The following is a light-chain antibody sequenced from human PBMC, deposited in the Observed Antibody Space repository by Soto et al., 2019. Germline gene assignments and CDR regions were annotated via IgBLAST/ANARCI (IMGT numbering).Light chain of an antibody. Sequence: EIVLTQSPGTLSLSPGERATLSCRASQSVSSTYLAWYQQKPGQAPSLLIYGASIRATGIPDRFSGSGSGTDFTLTISRLEPEDFAVYYCQQYGSSPRYTFGQGTKLEIK. CDR2: GAS. J-gene: IGKJ2*01. V-gene: IGKV3-20*01. CDR3: QQYGSSPRYT. CDR1: QSVSSTY.